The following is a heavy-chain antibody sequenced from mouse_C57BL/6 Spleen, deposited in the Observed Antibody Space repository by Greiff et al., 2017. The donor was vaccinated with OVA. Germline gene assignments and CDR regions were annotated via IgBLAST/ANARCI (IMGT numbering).Heavy chain of an antibody. CDR1: GYSFTGYY. CDR2: INPSTGGT. Sequence: VQLQQSGPELVKPGASVKISCKASGYSFTGYYMNWVKQSPEKSLEWIGEINPSTGGTTYNQKFKAKATLTVDKSSSTAYMQLKSLTSEDSAVYYCARGGDDYDGYYFDYWGQGTTLTVSS. V-gene: IGHV1-42*01. D-gene: IGHD2-4*01. J-gene: IGHJ2*01. CDR3: ARGGDDYDGYYFDY.